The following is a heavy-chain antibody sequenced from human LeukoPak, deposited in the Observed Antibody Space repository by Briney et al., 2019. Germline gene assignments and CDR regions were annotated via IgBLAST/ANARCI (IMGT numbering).Heavy chain of an antibody. J-gene: IGHJ4*02. CDR2: INPHSGGT. CDR3: AREGVIGDGYNFFDY. CDR1: GYSFTSYG. V-gene: IGHV1-2*02. D-gene: IGHD5-24*01. Sequence: GASVKVSCKASGYSFTSYGISWVRQAPGQGLEWMGWINPHSGGTNSEQNFQGRVTMSRDTSISTVYMELSRLRSDDTALYYCAREGVIGDGYNFFDYWGQGTLVTVSS.